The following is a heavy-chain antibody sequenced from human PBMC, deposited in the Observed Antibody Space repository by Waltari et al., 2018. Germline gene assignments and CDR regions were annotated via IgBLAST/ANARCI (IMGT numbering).Heavy chain of an antibody. J-gene: IGHJ5*02. V-gene: IGHV4-38-2*01. D-gene: IGHD3-10*01. Sequence: QVQLQESGPGLVKPSETLSLTCAVSGYSIRSGYYWGWIRQPPGTGLEWIGSIYHSGSTYYNPSLKSRFTISVDTSKNQFSLKLSSVTAADTAVYYCARGSLYGSGSYHHSNWFDPWGQGTLVTVSS. CDR3: ARGSLYGSGSYHHSNWFDP. CDR1: GYSIRSGYY. CDR2: IYHSGST.